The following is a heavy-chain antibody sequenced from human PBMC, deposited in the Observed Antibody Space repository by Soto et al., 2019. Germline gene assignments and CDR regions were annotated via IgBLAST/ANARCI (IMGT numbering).Heavy chain of an antibody. CDR1: GFTFSSYA. CDR3: AKGKDYYGSGSYPYYMDV. V-gene: IGHV3-23*01. CDR2: ISGSGGST. D-gene: IGHD3-10*01. J-gene: IGHJ6*03. Sequence: GGSLILSCAASGFTFSSYAMSWVRQAPGKGLEWVSAISGSGGSTYYADSVKGRFTISRDNSKNTLYLQMNSLRAEDTAVYYCAKGKDYYGSGSYPYYMDVWGKGTTVTVS.